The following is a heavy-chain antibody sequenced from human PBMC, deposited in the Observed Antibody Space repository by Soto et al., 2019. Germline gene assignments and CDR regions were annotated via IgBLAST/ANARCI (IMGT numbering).Heavy chain of an antibody. CDR3: ARVFRYSSSPYYYGMDV. Sequence: GASVKVSCKASGGTFSSYAISWVRQAPGQGLEWMGGITPIFGTANYAQKFQGRVTITADESTSTAYMELSRLRSEDTAVYYCARVFRYSSSPYYYGMDVWGQGTTVTVSA. V-gene: IGHV1-69*13. CDR1: GGTFSSYA. CDR2: ITPIFGTA. D-gene: IGHD6-6*01. J-gene: IGHJ6*01.